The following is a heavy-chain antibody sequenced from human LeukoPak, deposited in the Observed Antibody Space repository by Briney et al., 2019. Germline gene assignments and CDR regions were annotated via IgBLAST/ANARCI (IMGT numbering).Heavy chain of an antibody. D-gene: IGHD5-12*01. CDR2: IIPILGIA. V-gene: IGHV1-69*04. Sequence: SVKVSCKASGGTFSSYAISWVRQAPGQGLEWMGRIIPILGIANYAQKFQGRVTITADKSTSTAYMELSSLRSEDTAVYYCASGYRDSGYANFDYWGQGTLVTVSS. CDR1: GGTFSSYA. J-gene: IGHJ4*02. CDR3: ASGYRDSGYANFDY.